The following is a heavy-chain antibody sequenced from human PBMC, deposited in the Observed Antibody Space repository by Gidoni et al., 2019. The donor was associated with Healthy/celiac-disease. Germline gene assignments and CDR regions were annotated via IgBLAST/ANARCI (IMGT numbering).Heavy chain of an antibody. Sequence: PGQGLEWMGGIIPIFGTANYAQKFQGRVTITADESTSTAYMELSSLSSEDSAVYYCASRRLGAYGDNYWGQGTLVTVSS. CDR2: IIPIFGTA. CDR3: ASRRLGAYGDNY. J-gene: IGHJ4*02. V-gene: IGHV1-69*01. D-gene: IGHD3-16*01.